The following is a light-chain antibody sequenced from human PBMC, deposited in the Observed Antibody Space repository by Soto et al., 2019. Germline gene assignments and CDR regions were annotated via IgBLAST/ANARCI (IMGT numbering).Light chain of an antibody. Sequence: QSALTQPASVSGSPGQSITISCTGTNSDIGTYNLVSWYQQHPGKAPKLIIFEGTKRPSGVSNRFSGSRSGNTASLTISGLQAEDEADYYCCSYTGGTPQYVFGTGTSSPS. CDR2: EGT. J-gene: IGLJ1*01. V-gene: IGLV2-23*01. CDR3: CSYTGGTPQYV. CDR1: NSDIGTYNL.